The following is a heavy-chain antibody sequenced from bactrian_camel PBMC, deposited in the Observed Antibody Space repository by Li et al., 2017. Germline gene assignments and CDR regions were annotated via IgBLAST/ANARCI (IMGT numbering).Heavy chain of an antibody. CDR1: GDTYRRC. V-gene: IGHV3S31*01. CDR2: LKTDGDRT. CDR3: TTTNSYVDNY. Sequence: DVQLVESGGGLVQPGGSLRLSCAASGDTYRRCMGWFRQAPGKEREGVSALKTDGDRTYYADSVKGRFTISRDNAKNTLFLQMNSLKTEDGAIYYCTTTNSYVDNYWGQGTQVTVS. D-gene: IGHD6*01. J-gene: IGHJ4*01.